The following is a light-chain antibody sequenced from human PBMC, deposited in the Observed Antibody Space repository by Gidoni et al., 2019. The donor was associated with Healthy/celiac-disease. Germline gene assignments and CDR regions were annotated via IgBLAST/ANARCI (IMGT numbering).Light chain of an antibody. Sequence: EIVMTQSPATLSVSPGERATLYCRASQSVSSNLAWYQQKPGQAPRLLIYGASTRATGIPARFSGSGSGTEFTLTISRLQSEDFAVYYCQQYNNWPWTFXQXTKVEIK. CDR3: QQYNNWPWT. V-gene: IGKV3-15*01. CDR2: GAS. CDR1: QSVSSN. J-gene: IGKJ1*01.